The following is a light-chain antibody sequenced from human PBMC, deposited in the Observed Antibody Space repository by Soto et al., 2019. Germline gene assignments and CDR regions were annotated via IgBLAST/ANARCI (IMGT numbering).Light chain of an antibody. CDR3: QQYNSYSPYT. CDR2: DAS. V-gene: IGKV1-5*01. Sequence: DIQMTQSPSTLAASVGDIVTITCRASQSISSWLAWYQQKPGKAPKLLIYDASSLESGVPSRCSGSGSGTEFTLTISSLQPDDFATYYCQQYNSYSPYTFGQGTKLEIK. CDR1: QSISSW. J-gene: IGKJ2*01.